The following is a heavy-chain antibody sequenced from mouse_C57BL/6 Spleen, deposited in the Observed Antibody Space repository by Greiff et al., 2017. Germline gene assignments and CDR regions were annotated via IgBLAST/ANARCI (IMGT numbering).Heavy chain of an antibody. V-gene: IGHV1-20*01. CDR1: GYSFTGYF. CDR2: INPYNGDT. CDR3: AREGDGFAY. Sequence: EVQLVESGPELVKPGDSVKISCKASGYSFTGYFMNWVMQSHGKSLEWIGRINPYNGDTFYNQKFKGKATLTVDKSSSTAHMELRSLTSEASAVYYCAREGDGFAYWGQGTLVTVSA. D-gene: IGHD3-3*01. J-gene: IGHJ3*01.